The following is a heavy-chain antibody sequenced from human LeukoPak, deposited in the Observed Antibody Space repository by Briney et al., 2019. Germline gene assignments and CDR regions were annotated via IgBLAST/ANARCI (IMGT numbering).Heavy chain of an antibody. CDR1: GFTFSSYW. V-gene: IGHV3-7*01. Sequence: GGSLRLSCAASGFTFSSYWMSWVRQAPGKGLEGVANIKQDGSEKYYVDSVKGRFTISRDNAKNSLYLQMNSLRAEDTAVYYCASSKCSSTSCRPQYFQHWGQGTLVTVSS. CDR3: ASSKCSSTSCRPQYFQH. D-gene: IGHD2-2*01. CDR2: IKQDGSEK. J-gene: IGHJ1*01.